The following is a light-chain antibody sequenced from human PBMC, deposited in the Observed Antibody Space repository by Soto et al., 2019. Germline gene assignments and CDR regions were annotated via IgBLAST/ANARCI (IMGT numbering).Light chain of an antibody. J-gene: IGLJ2*01. CDR2: DVS. CDR3: SSYTSASTPLV. CDR1: GSDVGGYNY. Sequence: QSALTQPASVPGSPGQSITISCTGTGSDVGGYNYVSWYQQHPGKAPKVMIYDVSNRPSGVSNRFSGSKSGNTASLTISGLQAEDEADYDCSSYTSASTPLVFGGGTKVTVL. V-gene: IGLV2-14*01.